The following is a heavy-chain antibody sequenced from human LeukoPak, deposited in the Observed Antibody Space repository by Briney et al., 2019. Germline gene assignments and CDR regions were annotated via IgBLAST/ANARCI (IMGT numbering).Heavy chain of an antibody. D-gene: IGHD3-9*01. CDR2: INPNSGGT. CDR3: ASPGSSYDILTGPGYCDY. Sequence: ASVKVSCKASGYSFTSFYIHWVRQAPGQGLEWMGWINPNSGGTNYAQKFQGRVTMTRDTSIRTAYMELSRLRSDDTAVYYCASPGSSYDILTGPGYCDYWGQGTLVTVSS. CDR1: GYSFTSFY. J-gene: IGHJ4*02. V-gene: IGHV1-2*02.